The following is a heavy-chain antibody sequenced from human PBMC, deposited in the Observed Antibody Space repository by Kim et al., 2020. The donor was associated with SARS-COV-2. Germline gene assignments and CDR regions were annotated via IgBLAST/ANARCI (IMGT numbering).Heavy chain of an antibody. V-gene: IGHV3-9*01. D-gene: IGHD3-10*01. CDR3: VKASGDWYFDL. CDR1: GFNFGDYA. J-gene: IGHJ2*01. CDR2: ITWNSGDK. Sequence: GGSLRLSCATSGFNFGDYAMHWVRQVSGKGLEWVSSITWNSGDKAYADSVKGRFIISRDSVKKSLHLQMNSLRADGTALYYCVKASGDWYFDLWGRGTLV.